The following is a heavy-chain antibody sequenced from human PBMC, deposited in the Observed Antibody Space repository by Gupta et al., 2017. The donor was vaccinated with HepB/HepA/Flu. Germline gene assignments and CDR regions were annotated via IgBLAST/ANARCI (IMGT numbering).Heavy chain of an antibody. V-gene: IGHV4-34*01. D-gene: IGHD2-2*01. CDR3: AREGGVVGPAALDWFDP. J-gene: IGHJ5*02. Sequence: QVQLQQWGAGLLKPAETLSLTCAVYGGSFSGYYWSWIRQPPGKGLEWIGEINHSGSTNYNPSLKSRVTISVDTSKNQFSLKLSSVTAADTAVYYCAREGGVVGPAALDWFDPWGQGTMVTVSS. CDR1: GGSFSGYY. CDR2: INHSGST.